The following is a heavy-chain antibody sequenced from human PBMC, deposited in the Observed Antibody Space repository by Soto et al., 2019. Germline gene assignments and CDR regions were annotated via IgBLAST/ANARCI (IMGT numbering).Heavy chain of an antibody. CDR3: AKEDSYSSSWFQFDY. CDR1: GFTFSHYA. CDR2: INDSGNST. D-gene: IGHD6-13*01. V-gene: IGHV3-23*01. Sequence: GGSLRLSCAASGFTFSHYAMSWVRQAPGQGLEWVSGINDSGNSTHYAESVKGRLTISRDNSKSTLSLEMNSLRAEDTAVYYCAKEDSYSSSWFQFDYWGRGT. J-gene: IGHJ4*02.